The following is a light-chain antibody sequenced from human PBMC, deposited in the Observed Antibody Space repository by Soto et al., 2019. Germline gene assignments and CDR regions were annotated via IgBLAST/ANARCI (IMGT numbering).Light chain of an antibody. J-gene: IGKJ1*01. CDR2: AAF. V-gene: IGKV1-39*01. CDR1: QSISNY. Sequence: DIQMTQYPSSLSASVGDRVTITCRASQSISNYLNWYQQKPGKAPKLLIYAAFSLQSGVPSRFSGSGSGTDFTLTISSLQPEDFATYYCQQSYSTPPWTFGQGTNVEIK. CDR3: QQSYSTPPWT.